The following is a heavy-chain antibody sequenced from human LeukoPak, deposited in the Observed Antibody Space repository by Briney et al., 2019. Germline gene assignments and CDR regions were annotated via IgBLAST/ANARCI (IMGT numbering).Heavy chain of an antibody. CDR3: ARGHTAVTRHFDF. J-gene: IGHJ4*02. CDR2: ISSSSSYI. CDR1: GFTFSSYS. Sequence: GGSLRLSCAASGFTFSSYSMNWVRQAPGKGLEWVSSISSSSSYIYYADSVKGRFTISRDNAKNSLYLQMNSLRAEDTAVYFCARGHTAVTRHFDFWGQGTLVTVSS. D-gene: IGHD4-17*01. V-gene: IGHV3-21*01.